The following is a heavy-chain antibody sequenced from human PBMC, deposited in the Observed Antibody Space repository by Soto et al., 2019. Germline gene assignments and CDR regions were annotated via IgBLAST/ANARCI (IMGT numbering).Heavy chain of an antibody. CDR2: IYYSGST. D-gene: IGHD4-17*01. CDR1: GGSISSGGYY. J-gene: IGHJ3*02. CDR3: ARGREGTVVYGEEAFDI. Sequence: QVQLQESGPGLVKPSQTLSLTCTVSGGSISSGGYYWSWIRQHPGKGLEWIGHIYYSGSTYYKPSLKSRVTISVDTSKNQFSLKLSSVAAADTAVYYCARGREGTVVYGEEAFDIWGQGTMVTVSS. V-gene: IGHV4-31*03.